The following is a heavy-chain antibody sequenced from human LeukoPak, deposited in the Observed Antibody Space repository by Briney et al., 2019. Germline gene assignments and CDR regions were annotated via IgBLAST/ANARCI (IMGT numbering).Heavy chain of an antibody. V-gene: IGHV3-23*01. CDR2: ISHTGGST. CDR1: GLTFSSYA. D-gene: IGHD4-17*01. CDR3: ARVGTTVTTGYYFDY. J-gene: IGHJ4*02. Sequence: PGGSLRLSCAASGLTFSSYALSWVRQAPGMGLQWVSAISHTGGSTYYADSVKGRFTISRDNSKNTLYLQMNSLRAEDTAVYYCARVGTTVTTGYYFDYWGQGTLVTVSS.